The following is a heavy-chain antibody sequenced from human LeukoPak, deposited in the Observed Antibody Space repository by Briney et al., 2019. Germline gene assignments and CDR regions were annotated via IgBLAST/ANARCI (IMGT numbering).Heavy chain of an antibody. Sequence: GGSLRLSCVASGFTFSSYSMNWVRQAPGKGLEWVSYISSSGTTIYFADSLKGRFTISRDNAKNSLYLQMNSLRDEDTAVYYCARAFYDSSVFGDYGGQGPLVTVS. CDR2: ISSSGTTI. V-gene: IGHV3-48*02. CDR3: ARAFYDSSVFGDY. CDR1: GFTFSSYS. D-gene: IGHD3-22*01. J-gene: IGHJ4*02.